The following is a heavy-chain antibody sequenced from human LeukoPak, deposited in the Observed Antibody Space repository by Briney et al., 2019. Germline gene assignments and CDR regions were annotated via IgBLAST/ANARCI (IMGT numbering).Heavy chain of an antibody. CDR3: ARASGELLPFDH. J-gene: IGHJ4*02. CDR2: IHYSGST. Sequence: PSETLSLTCTVSGGSISSSSYYWSWIRQPPGKGLEWIAYIHYSGSTNYNPSLKSRVTISVDTSKNQFSLKLSSVTAADTAVYYCARASGELLPFDHWGQGTLVTVSS. V-gene: IGHV4-61*05. D-gene: IGHD1-26*01. CDR1: GGSISSSSYY.